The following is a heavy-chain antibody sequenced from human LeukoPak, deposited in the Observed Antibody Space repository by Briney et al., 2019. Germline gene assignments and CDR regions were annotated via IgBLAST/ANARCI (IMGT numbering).Heavy chain of an antibody. V-gene: IGHV4-59*01. CDR2: LSKSGNT. J-gene: IGHJ3*02. CDR1: GCSISIYY. CDR3: ARAGYVNSFYAFDI. Sequence: TSETLSLTCTVSGCSISIYYWSWIRLPPGKGLEWIGYLSKSGNTYYSPSLKSRVTIFGDTSKNQFFLKLSSVTAADTPVYYCARAGYVNSFYAFDIWGQGTLVTVSS. D-gene: IGHD2-15*01.